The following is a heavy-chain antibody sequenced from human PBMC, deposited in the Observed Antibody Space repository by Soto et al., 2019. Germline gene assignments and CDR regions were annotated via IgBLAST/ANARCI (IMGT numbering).Heavy chain of an antibody. CDR1: GGSISSYY. J-gene: IGHJ4*02. D-gene: IGHD5-12*01. Sequence: PSETLSLTCTVSGGSISSYYWSWIRQPPGKGLEWIGYIYYSGSTNYNPSLKSRVTISVDTSKNQFSLKLSSVTAADTAVYYCARHVGATIDDYPFDYWGQGTLVTVSS. CDR3: ARHVGATIDDYPFDY. V-gene: IGHV4-59*08. CDR2: IYYSGST.